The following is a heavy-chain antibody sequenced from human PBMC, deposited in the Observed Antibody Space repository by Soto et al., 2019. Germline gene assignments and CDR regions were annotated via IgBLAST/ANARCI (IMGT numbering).Heavy chain of an antibody. CDR2: IYWDDDQ. CDR3: AHAFGGTSWANDAFDI. CDR1: GFSLSGDGVG. V-gene: IGHV2-5*02. J-gene: IGHJ3*02. Sequence: QITLKESGPTLVKPTQSLTLTCTVSGFSLSGDGVGVGWIRQPPGKALEWLALIYWDDDQLYSPSLKTRLTSSKDTSKNQVVLTVTNMDPVETATYYCAHAFGGTSWANDAFDIWGQGTVVTVSS. D-gene: IGHD3-3*02.